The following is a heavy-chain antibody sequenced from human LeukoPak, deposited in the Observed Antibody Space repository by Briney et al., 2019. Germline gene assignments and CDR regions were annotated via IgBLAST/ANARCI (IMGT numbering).Heavy chain of an antibody. V-gene: IGHV1-46*01. CDR3: ARAGYDSSGYYSY. CDR2: INPSGGIT. CDR1: GYIFTNYY. J-gene: IGHJ4*02. Sequence: ASVKVSCKAAGYIFTNYYMHWVRQAPGQGLEWMGIINPSGGITTYTQKFQGRVTMTRDTSTSTVYMEVSSLRSEDTAVYYCARAGYDSSGYYSYWGQGTLVTVSS. D-gene: IGHD3-22*01.